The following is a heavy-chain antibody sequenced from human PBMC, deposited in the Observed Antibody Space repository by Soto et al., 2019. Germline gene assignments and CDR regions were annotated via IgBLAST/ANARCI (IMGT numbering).Heavy chain of an antibody. D-gene: IGHD3-22*01. Sequence: GGSLRLSCVASGFTFNSYTMHWVRQAPGKGPEWVSSISSGNSYIYYADSVKGRFTISRDNAKNSVYLQMNSLRAEDTAVYYCARDFYYDSDWGQGTLVTVSS. V-gene: IGHV3-21*01. CDR3: ARDFYYDSD. CDR1: GFTFNSYT. J-gene: IGHJ4*02. CDR2: ISSGNSYI.